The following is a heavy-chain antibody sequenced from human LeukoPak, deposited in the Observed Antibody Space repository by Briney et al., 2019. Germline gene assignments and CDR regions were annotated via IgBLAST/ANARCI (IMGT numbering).Heavy chain of an antibody. J-gene: IGHJ5*02. CDR3: VKDPGYYGSGSYTDP. Sequence: GGSLRLSCAASGFTFSSYGMSWVRQAPGKGLEWVSAISGSGGSTYYADSVKGRFIISRDNSKNTLYLQMNSLKPEDTAVYYCVKDPGYYGSGSYTDPWGQGTLVTVSS. V-gene: IGHV3-23*01. CDR2: ISGSGGST. CDR1: GFTFSSYG. D-gene: IGHD3-10*01.